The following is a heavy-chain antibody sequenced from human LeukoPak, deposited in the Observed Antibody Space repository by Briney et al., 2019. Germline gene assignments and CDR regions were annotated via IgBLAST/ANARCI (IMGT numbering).Heavy chain of an antibody. V-gene: IGHV4-31*03. CDR1: GGSISSGGYY. CDR3: ARGLFSEYFDWLLPGGFDP. D-gene: IGHD3-9*01. J-gene: IGHJ5*02. CDR2: IYYSGST. Sequence: SETLSLTCTVSGGSISSGGYYWSWIRQHPGKGLEWIGYIYYSGSTYYNPSLKSRVTISADTSKNQFSLKLSSVTAADTAVYYCARGLFSEYFDWLLPGGFDPWGQGTLVTVSS.